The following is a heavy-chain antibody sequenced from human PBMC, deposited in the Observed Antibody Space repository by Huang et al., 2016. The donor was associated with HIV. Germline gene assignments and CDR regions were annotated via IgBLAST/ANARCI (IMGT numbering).Heavy chain of an antibody. D-gene: IGHD6-13*01. CDR1: GGSISSYY. CDR3: ARGGPYSRDYYYYGMDV. Sequence: QVQLQESGPGLVKPSETLSLTCTVSGGSISSYYWSWIRQPPGKGLEWIGYIHYSCSTNYNPSLKSRVTTSVDTSKNQFFLKLSSVTAADTAVYYCARGGPYSRDYYYYGMDVWGQGTTVTVSS. V-gene: IGHV4-59*01. CDR2: IHYSCST. J-gene: IGHJ6*02.